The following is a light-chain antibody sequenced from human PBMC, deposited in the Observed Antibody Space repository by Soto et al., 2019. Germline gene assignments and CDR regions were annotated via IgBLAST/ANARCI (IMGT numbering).Light chain of an antibody. Sequence: EIVMTQSPATLSVSPGERATLSCRASQSVSSNLAWYQQKPGQAPRLLIYGASTRATGIPARFSGSGSGTEFTLTISSLPSEGFAVYYCQQYNNRPPLTFGRGTKVEIK. CDR2: GAS. J-gene: IGKJ4*01. CDR3: QQYNNRPPLT. V-gene: IGKV3-15*01. CDR1: QSVSSN.